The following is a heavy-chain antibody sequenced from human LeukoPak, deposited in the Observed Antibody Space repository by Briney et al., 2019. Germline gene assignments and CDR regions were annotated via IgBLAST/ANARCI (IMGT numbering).Heavy chain of an antibody. V-gene: IGHV1-2*02. D-gene: IGHD1-26*01. CDR3: ARGGFSGCYLFDY. J-gene: IGHJ4*02. CDR2: INPNSGGS. Sequence: SVNVFFKPPGHTSTGYYMPCVLQAPVHGLEWIRWINPNSGGSNYAQKFQGRVTMTRDTSISTAYMERSRLRSDDTAVYYSARGGFSGCYLFDYWGQGPLVTVSS. CDR1: GHTSTGYY.